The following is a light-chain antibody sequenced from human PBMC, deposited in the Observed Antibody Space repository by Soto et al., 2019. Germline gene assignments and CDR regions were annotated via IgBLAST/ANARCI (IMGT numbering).Light chain of an antibody. J-gene: IGKJ5*01. Sequence: AIQLTQSPSSLSASVGDRVTITCRASQAIRGALAGYQQKPGKPPKLLIFDVSSLQSGVPSRFSGSGSGTDFTLTISSLQPEDFATYYCQQFNTYPITFGQGTRLEIK. V-gene: IGKV1-13*02. CDR3: QQFNTYPIT. CDR2: DVS. CDR1: QAIRGA.